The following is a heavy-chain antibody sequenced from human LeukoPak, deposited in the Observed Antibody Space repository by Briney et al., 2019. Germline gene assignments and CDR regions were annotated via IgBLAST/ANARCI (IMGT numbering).Heavy chain of an antibody. J-gene: IGHJ5*02. CDR3: ARVPGWFDP. CDR1: GYTFTGYY. V-gene: IGHV1-2*02. Sequence: GASVKVSCKASGYTFTGYYVHWVRQAPGQGLEWMGWINPNSGDTKYAQNFQGRVTMTRDTSITTAYMELGGLRSDGTAIYYCARVPGWFDPWGQGTLVTVSS. CDR2: INPNSGDT.